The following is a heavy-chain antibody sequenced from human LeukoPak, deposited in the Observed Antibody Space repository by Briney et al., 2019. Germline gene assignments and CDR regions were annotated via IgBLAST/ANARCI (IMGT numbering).Heavy chain of an antibody. CDR2: IYPGDSDT. V-gene: IGHV5-51*01. CDR1: GYSFTSYW. CDR3: ARVLWYTGRVLENWFEP. D-gene: IGHD5-18*01. J-gene: IGHJ5*02. Sequence: GESLKISCKGSGYSFTSYWIGWVRQMPGKGLEWMGIIYPGDSDTRYRPSFQGQVTISADKSISTSYLQWSSLKASDTAMYYCARVLWYTGRVLENWFEPWGQGTLVTVSS.